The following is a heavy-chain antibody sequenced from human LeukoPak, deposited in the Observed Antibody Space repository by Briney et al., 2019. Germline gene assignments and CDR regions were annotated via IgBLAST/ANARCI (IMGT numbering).Heavy chain of an antibody. CDR3: ARGVAVASWFDP. CDR1: GGSISSYY. V-gene: IGHV4-59*01. J-gene: IGHJ5*02. CDR2: IYYSGST. D-gene: IGHD6-19*01. Sequence: SETLSLTCTVSGGSISSYYWSWIRQPPGKGLEWIGYIYYSGSTNYNPSLKSRVTISVDTSKNQFSLKLSSVTAADTAVYCCARGVAVASWFDPWGQGTLVTVSS.